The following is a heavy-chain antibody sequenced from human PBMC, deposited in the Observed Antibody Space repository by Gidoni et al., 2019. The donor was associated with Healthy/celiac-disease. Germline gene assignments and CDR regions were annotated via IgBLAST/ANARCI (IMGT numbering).Heavy chain of an antibody. CDR2: IWYDGSKK. Sequence: QEQLVESGGGVVQPGRSLRLSCEASGFTLSTYGMHWVRQAPGKGLEWVAIIWYDGSKKYYADSVEGRFTISKDNSRSTLDLHMNSLRADDTGVYFCARDSNTRGPFFMDVWGKGTTVTVSS. CDR1: GFTLSTYG. CDR3: ARDSNTRGPFFMDV. J-gene: IGHJ6*03. D-gene: IGHD3-10*01. V-gene: IGHV3-33*01.